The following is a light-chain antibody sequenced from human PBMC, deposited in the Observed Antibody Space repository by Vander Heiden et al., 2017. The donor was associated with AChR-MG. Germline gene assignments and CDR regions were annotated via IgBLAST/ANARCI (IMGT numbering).Light chain of an antibody. CDR2: DGY. CDR3: TSYTTASVPVI. J-gene: IGLJ2*01. V-gene: IGLV2-14*03. Sequence: QSALTQSASVSGSPGQSITISCTGTSNDVGRYQYVSWYQQHPGKAPKLIIFDGYNRPSGISDRFSGSKSGDTASLTISGLQAEDEADYYCTSYTTASVPVIFGGGTKLTVL. CDR1: SNDVGRYQY.